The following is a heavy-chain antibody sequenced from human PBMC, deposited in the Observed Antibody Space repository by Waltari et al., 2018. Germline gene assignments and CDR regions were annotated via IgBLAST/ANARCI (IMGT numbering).Heavy chain of an antibody. Sequence: QVQLQESGPGLMKPSETLSLTCTVSGGSISSYYWSWIRQPPGKGLEWIGYIYYSGSTNYNPSLKSRVTISVDTSKNQFSLKLSSVIAADTAVYYCARSSDYYDSSGDYYYMDVWGKGTTVTISS. V-gene: IGHV4-59*08. CDR2: IYYSGST. CDR3: ARSSDYYDSSGDYYYMDV. J-gene: IGHJ6*03. CDR1: GGSISSYY. D-gene: IGHD3-22*01.